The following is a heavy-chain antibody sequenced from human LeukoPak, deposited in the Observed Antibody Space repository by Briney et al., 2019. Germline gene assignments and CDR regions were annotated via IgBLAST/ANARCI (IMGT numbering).Heavy chain of an antibody. CDR1: GCNFKNYG. D-gene: IGHD3-22*01. CDR3: ARGYFYESSGYLTL. V-gene: IGHV1-18*01. Sequence: GASVKVSCTASGCNFKNYGIAWVRQAPGQGLAWMGWISVYNGKTHFAQTFQGRLIMTTDTSTSTAYMELRSLRSDDTAMYYCARGYFYESSGYLTLWGQGTLVTVSS. J-gene: IGHJ1*01. CDR2: ISVYNGKT.